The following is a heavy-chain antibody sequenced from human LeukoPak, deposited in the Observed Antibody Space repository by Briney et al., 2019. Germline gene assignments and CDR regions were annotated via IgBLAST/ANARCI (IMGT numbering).Heavy chain of an antibody. CDR3: AKAVITMVRGVIIYFDY. J-gene: IGHJ4*02. Sequence: PGRSLRLSCAASGFTFSSYGMHWVRQAPGKGLEWVAVISYDGSNKYYADSVKSRFTISRDNSKNTLYLQMNSLRAEDTAVYYCAKAVITMVRGVIIYFDYWGQGTLVTVSS. D-gene: IGHD3-10*01. V-gene: IGHV3-30*18. CDR1: GFTFSSYG. CDR2: ISYDGSNK.